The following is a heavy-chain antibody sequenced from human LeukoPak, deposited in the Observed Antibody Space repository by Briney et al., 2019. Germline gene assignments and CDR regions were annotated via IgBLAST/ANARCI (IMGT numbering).Heavy chain of an antibody. CDR2: ISYDGSNK. J-gene: IGHJ3*02. Sequence: GGSLRLSCAASGFTFSSYGMHWVRQAPGKGLEWVAVISYDGSNKYYADSVKGRSTISRDNSKNTLYLQMNSLRAEDTAVYYCANGPYYSLIWGQGTMVTVSS. CDR3: ANGPYYSLI. V-gene: IGHV3-30*18. CDR1: GFTFSSYG. D-gene: IGHD3-10*01.